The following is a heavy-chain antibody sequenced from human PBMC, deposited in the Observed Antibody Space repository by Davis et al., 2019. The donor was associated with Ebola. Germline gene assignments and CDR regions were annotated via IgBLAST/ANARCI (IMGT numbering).Heavy chain of an antibody. J-gene: IGHJ4*02. Sequence: ASVKVSCKASGYTFTSYDINWVRQATGQGLEWMGWINAGNGNTKYSQKFQGRVTITRDTSASTAYMELSSLRSEDTAVYYCAREEMATTLRYWGQGTLVTVSS. D-gene: IGHD5-24*01. CDR1: GYTFTSYD. V-gene: IGHV1-3*01. CDR2: INAGNGNT. CDR3: AREEMATTLRY.